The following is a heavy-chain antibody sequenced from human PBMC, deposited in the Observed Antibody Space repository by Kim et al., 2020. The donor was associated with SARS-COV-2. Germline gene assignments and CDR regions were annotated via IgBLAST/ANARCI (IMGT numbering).Heavy chain of an antibody. J-gene: IGHJ4*02. D-gene: IGHD2-2*01. Sequence: YNPSLKGRVAISADTSKNQFSLKLNSVTAADTAVYYCARGGASSLPLDYWGQGTLVTVSS. V-gene: IGHV4-59*09. CDR3: ARGGASSLPLDY.